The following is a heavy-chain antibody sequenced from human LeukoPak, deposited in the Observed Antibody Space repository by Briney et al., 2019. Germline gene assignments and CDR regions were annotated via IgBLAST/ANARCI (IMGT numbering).Heavy chain of an antibody. CDR2: ISYSSGTI. J-gene: IGHJ6*02. CDR1: GFTFSDFS. V-gene: IGHV3-48*01. D-gene: IGHD1-26*01. CDR3: ARVRYSGSYPYYHYYGMDV. Sequence: GGSLRLSCAASGFTFSDFSMNWVRQAPGKGLEWLSYISYSSGTIWYADSVKGRFTSSRDNAKNSLYLQMNSLRAEDTAVYYCARVRYSGSYPYYHYYGMDVWGQGATVTVSS.